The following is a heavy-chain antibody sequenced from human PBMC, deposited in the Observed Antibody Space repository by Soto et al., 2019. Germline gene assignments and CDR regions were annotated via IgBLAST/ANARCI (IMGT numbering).Heavy chain of an antibody. V-gene: IGHV1-8*02. CDR1: GYDFTAYD. CDR2: MNPINGAT. Sequence: AASVKVSCKASGYDFTAYDINWVRQASGQGLEWMGWMNPINGATGSARRFQGRVSMTRNTATATAYLELTSLRSDDSAVYFCGRGPSPREPAGGTPYYYAMDVWGQGTTVTVSS. CDR3: GRGPSPREPAGGTPYYYAMDV. D-gene: IGHD2-2*01. J-gene: IGHJ6*02.